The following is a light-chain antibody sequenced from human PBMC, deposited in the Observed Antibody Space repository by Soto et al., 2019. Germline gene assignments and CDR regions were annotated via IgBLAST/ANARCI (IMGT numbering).Light chain of an antibody. Sequence: EIVMTQSPATLSVSPGERATLSCRASQSISNNLAWYHQKPGQTPRLLIYGASTRATGIPARFSGSASGTEFTLTISRLQYEDFAVYYCQQYNNWKLTFGQGTKLQIK. J-gene: IGKJ2*01. CDR3: QQYNNWKLT. V-gene: IGKV3-15*01. CDR1: QSISNN. CDR2: GAS.